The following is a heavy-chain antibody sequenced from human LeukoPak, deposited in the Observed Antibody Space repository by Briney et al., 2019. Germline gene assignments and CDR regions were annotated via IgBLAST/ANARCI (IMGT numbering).Heavy chain of an antibody. CDR3: ARDLGGSYHTNPIDY. Sequence: SETLSLTCTVSGGSISSSSYYWGWIRQPPGKGLEWIGSIYYSGSTYCNPSLKSRVTISVDTSKNQFSLKLSSVTAADTAVYYCARDLGGSYHTNPIDYWGQGTLVTVSS. CDR2: IYYSGST. J-gene: IGHJ4*02. D-gene: IGHD1-26*01. CDR1: GGSISSSSYY. V-gene: IGHV4-39*07.